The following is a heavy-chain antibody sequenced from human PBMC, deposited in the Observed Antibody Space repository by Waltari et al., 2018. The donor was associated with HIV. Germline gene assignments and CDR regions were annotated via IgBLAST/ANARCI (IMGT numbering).Heavy chain of an antibody. CDR2: IKQDGREK. CDR1: GFTLGSYW. V-gene: IGHV3-7*01. Sequence: EVHLVESGGGLVQPGGSLRLSCAAPGFTLGSYWWGGVRQAPGKGLELVANIKQDGREKYYVDSVKGRFTISRDNTKNSLYLQMNSLRAEDTAVYYCARDRHYDILTGSYFDYWGQGTLVTVSS. D-gene: IGHD3-9*01. J-gene: IGHJ4*02. CDR3: ARDRHYDILTGSYFDY.